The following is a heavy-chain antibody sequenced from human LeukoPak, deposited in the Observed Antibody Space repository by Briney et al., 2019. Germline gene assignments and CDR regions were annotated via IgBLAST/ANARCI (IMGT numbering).Heavy chain of an antibody. CDR3: ARTLYIAAAPGGFDY. D-gene: IGHD6-13*01. Sequence: ASVKVSCKASGYTFNSYGISWVRQAPGQGLEWMGWINPKNAGTNYAQKFQGRVTMTRDTSTGTVYMELSRLRSDDTAVYYCARTLYIAAAPGGFDYWGQGTLVTVSS. CDR2: INPKNAGT. CDR1: GYTFNSYG. V-gene: IGHV1-2*02. J-gene: IGHJ4*02.